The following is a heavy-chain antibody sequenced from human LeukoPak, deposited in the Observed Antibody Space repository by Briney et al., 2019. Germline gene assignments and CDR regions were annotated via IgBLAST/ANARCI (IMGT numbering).Heavy chain of an antibody. CDR1: GFTVRSDY. CDR3: ARDSSTGWYHAY. J-gene: IGHJ4*02. V-gene: IGHV3-53*01. Sequence: GESLRLSCAASGFTVRSDYMSWVRQAPGKGLEWVSVIYRDGSTYYADSVKGRFTISRDNSKNTLYLQMNSLRAEDTAVYYCARDSSTGWYHAYWGQGTLVTVSS. CDR2: IYRDGST. D-gene: IGHD6-19*01.